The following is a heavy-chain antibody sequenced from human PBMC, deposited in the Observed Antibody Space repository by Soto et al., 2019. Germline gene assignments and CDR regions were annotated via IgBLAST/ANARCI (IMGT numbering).Heavy chain of an antibody. CDR2: ISATGGSA. CDR3: AKGTTAVYCFDC. V-gene: IGHV3-23*01. Sequence: PGGSLRLSCAASGLTFSSYAMSWFRQAPGKGLEWVSAISATGGSAFYADSVKGRFTISRDNSKNTVFLQIDSLVTEDTAVYYWAKGTTAVYCFDCWGQGTLVTVAS. J-gene: IGHJ4*02. CDR1: GLTFSSYA. D-gene: IGHD2-15*01.